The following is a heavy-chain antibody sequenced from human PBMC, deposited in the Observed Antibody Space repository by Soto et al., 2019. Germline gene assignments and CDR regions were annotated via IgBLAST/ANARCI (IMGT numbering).Heavy chain of an antibody. CDR1: GGSIGSYY. V-gene: IGHV4-59*01. J-gene: IGHJ4*02. Sequence: QVQLQESGPGLVKPSETLSLTCTVSGGSIGSYYWSWIRQPPGKGLEWIGYIYYSGSTNYNPSLKSRVTISVDTSKNQFSLKLSSVTAADTAVYYCARGGHYYDILTGYYNGGFDYWGQGTLVTVSS. CDR2: IYYSGST. D-gene: IGHD3-9*01. CDR3: ARGGHYYDILTGYYNGGFDY.